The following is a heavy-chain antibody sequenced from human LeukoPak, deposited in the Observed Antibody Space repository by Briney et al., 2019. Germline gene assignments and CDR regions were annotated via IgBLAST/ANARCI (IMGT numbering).Heavy chain of an antibody. CDR3: AKVASSPPYSGGYGGWFGP. CDR2: IHRGDTT. D-gene: IGHD5-12*01. J-gene: IGHJ5*02. CDR1: GITVSNIY. V-gene: IGHV3-66*02. Sequence: GGSLRLSCAASGITVSNIYVAWVRQAPGKGLEWVSVIHRGDTTYYADSVKGRFTISRDTSKNSVYLQMHSLSAEDSAVYFCAKVASSPPYSGGYGGWFGPWGQGTLVTVSS.